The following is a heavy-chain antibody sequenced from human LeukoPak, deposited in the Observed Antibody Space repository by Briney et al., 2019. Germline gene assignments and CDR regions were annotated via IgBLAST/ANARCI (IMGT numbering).Heavy chain of an antibody. CDR2: INSDGSST. V-gene: IGHV3-74*01. CDR3: ARVGFPYYDILTGFIDY. CDR1: GFTFSGYW. Sequence: GGSLRLSCAASGFTFSGYWMHWVRQAPGKGLVWVSRINSDGSSTSYADSVKGRFTISRDNAKNTLYLQMNSLRAEDTAVYYCARVGFPYYDILTGFIDYWGQGTLVTVSS. J-gene: IGHJ4*02. D-gene: IGHD3-9*01.